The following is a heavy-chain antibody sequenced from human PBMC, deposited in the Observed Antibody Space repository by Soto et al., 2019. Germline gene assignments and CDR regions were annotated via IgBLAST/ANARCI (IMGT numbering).Heavy chain of an antibody. CDR3: ARSCSGGSCYSTLDY. D-gene: IGHD2-15*01. CDR1: GGSFSGYY. V-gene: IGHV4-34*01. CDR2: INHSGST. J-gene: IGHJ4*02. Sequence: SETLSLTCAVYGGSFSGYYWSWIRQPPGKGLEWIGEINHSGSTNYNPSLKSRVTISVDTSKNQFSLKLSSVTAADTAVYYCARSCSGGSCYSTLDYWGQGTLVTVSS.